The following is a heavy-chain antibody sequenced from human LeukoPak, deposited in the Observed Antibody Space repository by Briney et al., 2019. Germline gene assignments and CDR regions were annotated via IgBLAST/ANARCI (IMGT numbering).Heavy chain of an antibody. CDR2: IIPIFGTA. V-gene: IGHV1-69*13. J-gene: IGHJ4*02. D-gene: IGHD6-13*01. CDR3: ARVPSIAAAPDY. Sequence: GASVKVSCKASGYTFTSYAMHWVRQAPGQRLEWMGGIIPIFGTANYAQKFQGRVTITADESTSTAYMELSSLRSEDTAVYYCARVPSIAAAPDYWGQGTLVTVSS. CDR1: GYTFTSYA.